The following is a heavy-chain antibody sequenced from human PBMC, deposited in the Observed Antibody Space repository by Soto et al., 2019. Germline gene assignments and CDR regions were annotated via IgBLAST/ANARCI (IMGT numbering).Heavy chain of an antibody. Sequence: EVQLVESGGGLVKPGGSLRLSCAASGFTFSSYSMNWVRQAPGKGLEWVSSISSSSSYIYYADSVKGRFTISKDNAKNSLYLQMNSLRGEDTTVYYCARDLPSIFGANPIDFWGQGTLVTVSS. J-gene: IGHJ4*02. CDR3: ARDLPSIFGANPIDF. V-gene: IGHV3-21*01. D-gene: IGHD3-3*01. CDR1: GFTFSSYS. CDR2: ISSSSSYI.